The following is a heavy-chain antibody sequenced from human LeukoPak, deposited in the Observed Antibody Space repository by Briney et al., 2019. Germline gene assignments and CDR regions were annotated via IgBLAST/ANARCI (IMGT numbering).Heavy chain of an antibody. CDR3: ARDLHIVVVPAAREDYYMDV. Sequence: GASVKVSCKASGGTFSSYAISWVRQAPGQGLEWMGRIIPIFGTANYAQKFQGRVTITTDESTSTAYMELSSLRSEDTAVYYCARDLHIVVVPAAREDYYMDVWGKGTTVTVSS. D-gene: IGHD2-2*01. J-gene: IGHJ6*03. CDR1: GGTFSSYA. CDR2: IIPIFGTA. V-gene: IGHV1-69*05.